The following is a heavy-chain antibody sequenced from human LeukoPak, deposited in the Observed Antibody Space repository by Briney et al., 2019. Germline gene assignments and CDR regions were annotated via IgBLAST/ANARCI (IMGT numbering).Heavy chain of an antibody. CDR2: IYYSGST. CDR1: GGSISSYY. J-gene: IGHJ4*02. V-gene: IGHV4-59*01. CDR3: ARYSGYDSSFDY. Sequence: PSQTLSLTCTVSGGSISSYYWSWIRQPPGKGLEWIRYIYYSGSTNYNPSLKSRVTISVDTSKNQFSLKLSSVTAADTAVYYCARYSGYDSSFDYWGQGTLVTVSS. D-gene: IGHD5-12*01.